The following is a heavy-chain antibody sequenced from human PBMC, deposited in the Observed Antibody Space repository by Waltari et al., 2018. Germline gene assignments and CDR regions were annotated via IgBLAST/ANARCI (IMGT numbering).Heavy chain of an antibody. CDR3: EGMGSSSGVDYYYYMDV. CDR2: ISSSSSYI. J-gene: IGHJ6*03. Sequence: EVQLVESGGGLVKPGGSLRLSCAASGFTFSSYSMNWVRQAPGKGLEWVSSISSSSSYIYYADSVKGRFTISRDNAKNSLYLQMNSLRAEDTAVYYCEGMGSSSGVDYYYYMDVWGKGTTVTISS. CDR1: GFTFSSYS. V-gene: IGHV3-21*01. D-gene: IGHD6-6*01.